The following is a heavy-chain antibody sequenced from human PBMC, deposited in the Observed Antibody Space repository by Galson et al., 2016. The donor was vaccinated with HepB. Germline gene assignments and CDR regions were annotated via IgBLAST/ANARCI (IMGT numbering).Heavy chain of an antibody. D-gene: IGHD6-13*01. CDR1: GGSFSSYG. Sequence: SVKVSCKASGGSFSSYGISWVRQAPGQGLEWMGGIIPMFGRANYAQKFQGRVNVMADESTNTAHMDLSSLTSEDTAVYYCAISMAAAGPIEHWGQGTLVTVSS. CDR2: IIPMFGRA. J-gene: IGHJ1*01. V-gene: IGHV1-69*13. CDR3: AISMAAAGPIEH.